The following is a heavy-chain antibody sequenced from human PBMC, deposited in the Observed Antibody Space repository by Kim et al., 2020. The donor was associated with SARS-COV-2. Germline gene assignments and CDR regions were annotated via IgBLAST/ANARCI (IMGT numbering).Heavy chain of an antibody. D-gene: IGHD3-22*01. J-gene: IGHJ1*01. CDR3: ARAGDYDISGYYGFFHH. Sequence: VKGPFTISRDKSKNTLYLQMNSLRPEDTAVYYCARAGDYDISGYYGFFHHWGHGALVTVSS. V-gene: IGHV3-74*01.